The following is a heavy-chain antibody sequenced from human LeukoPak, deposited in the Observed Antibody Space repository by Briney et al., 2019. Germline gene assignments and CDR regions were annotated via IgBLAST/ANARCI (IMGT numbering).Heavy chain of an antibody. Sequence: GGSLRLSCAASGFTVSTYFMSWVRQAPGKGLEWVSVIYSGGSTFYADSVKGRFTISRDNSKNTLYLQMNSLRAEDTAEYYCGRRTRDGYNSPIDYWGQGTLVTVSS. D-gene: IGHD5-24*01. CDR3: GRRTRDGYNSPIDY. CDR2: IYSGGST. CDR1: GFTVSTYF. J-gene: IGHJ4*02. V-gene: IGHV3-53*01.